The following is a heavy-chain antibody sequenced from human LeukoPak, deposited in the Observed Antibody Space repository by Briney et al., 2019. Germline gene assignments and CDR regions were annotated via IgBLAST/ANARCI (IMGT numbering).Heavy chain of an antibody. J-gene: IGHJ3*02. V-gene: IGHV3-53*01. CDR3: ARRYYDSSGYYRNDI. CDR2: IYSGGST. D-gene: IGHD3-22*01. Sequence: GGSLRLSCAASGFTVSSNYMSWVRQAPGKGLEWVSVIYSGGSTYYADSVKGRFTISRDNSKNTLYLQMNSLRAEDTAVYYRARRYYDSSGYYRNDIWGQGTMVSVSS. CDR1: GFTVSSNY.